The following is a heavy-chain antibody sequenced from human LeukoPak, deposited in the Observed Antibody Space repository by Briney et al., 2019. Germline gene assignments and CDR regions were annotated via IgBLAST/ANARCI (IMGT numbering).Heavy chain of an antibody. CDR3: TRAPVISGPYGSGTYYLDV. CDR2: ITAGGDTP. CDR1: GFTFSSNA. Sequence: GGSLRLSCAASGFTFSSNAMTWVRQAPGKGLECVSAITAGGDTPYYADSVRGRFTISRDNSRNTLYLQMNSLRPEDSAIYYCTRAPVISGPYGSGTYYLDVWGEGTTVTVSS. J-gene: IGHJ6*03. V-gene: IGHV3-23*01. D-gene: IGHD3-10*01.